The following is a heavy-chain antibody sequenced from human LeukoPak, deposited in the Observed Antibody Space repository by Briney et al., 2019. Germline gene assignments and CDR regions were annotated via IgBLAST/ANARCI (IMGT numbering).Heavy chain of an antibody. CDR1: GFTFSSYA. CDR2: ISGSGGST. Sequence: GGSLRLSCAASGFTFSSYAMSWVRQAPGKGLEWVSAISGSGGSTYYADSVKGRFTISRDNSKNTLYLQMDSLRAEDTAVYYCAKGLIEGYYDSSGYYDYWGQGTLVTVSS. J-gene: IGHJ4*02. D-gene: IGHD3-22*01. CDR3: AKGLIEGYYDSSGYYDY. V-gene: IGHV3-23*01.